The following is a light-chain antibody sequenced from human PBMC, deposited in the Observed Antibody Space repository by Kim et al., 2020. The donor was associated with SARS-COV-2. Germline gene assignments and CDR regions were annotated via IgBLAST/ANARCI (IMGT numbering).Light chain of an antibody. CDR3: QSYDSSLSGRVV. CDR2: GNN. Sequence: MACSGSSSNSGAGYDVHWYQQLPGTAPKLLIYGNNNRPSGVPDRFSGSKSGTSASLAITGLQAEDEGDYYCQSYDSSLSGRVVFGGGTQLTVL. CDR1: SSNSGAGYD. J-gene: IGLJ2*01. V-gene: IGLV1-40*01.